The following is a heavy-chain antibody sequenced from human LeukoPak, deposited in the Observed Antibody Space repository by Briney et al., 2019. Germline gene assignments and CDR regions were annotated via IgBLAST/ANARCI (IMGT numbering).Heavy chain of an antibody. V-gene: IGHV1-8*01. Sequence: ASVKVSCKASGYTFTSYDINWVRQATGQGLEWMGWMNPNSGNTGYAQKFLGRVTMTRNTSISTAYMELSSLRSEDTAVYYCARGPALVGHSSSSEGSDPWGQGTLVTVSS. CDR3: ARGPALVGHSSSSEGSDP. CDR2: MNPNSGNT. CDR1: GYTFTSYD. J-gene: IGHJ5*02. D-gene: IGHD6-6*01.